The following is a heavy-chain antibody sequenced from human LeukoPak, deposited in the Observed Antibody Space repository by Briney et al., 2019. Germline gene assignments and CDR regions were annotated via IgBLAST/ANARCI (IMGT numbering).Heavy chain of an antibody. CDR1: GFTFSSYS. D-gene: IGHD4-23*01. CDR3: ARDLGLYDYGGNIDY. V-gene: IGHV3-48*04. J-gene: IGHJ4*02. Sequence: GGSLRLSCAASGFTFSSYSMHWIRQAPGKGLEWVSYISGSSRTMYYVDSVKGRFTISRDNAKNSPYLQMNSLRAGDTAVYYCARDLGLYDYGGNIDYWGQGTLVTVSS. CDR2: ISGSSRTM.